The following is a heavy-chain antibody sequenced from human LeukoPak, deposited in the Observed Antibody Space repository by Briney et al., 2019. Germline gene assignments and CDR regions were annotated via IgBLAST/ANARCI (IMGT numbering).Heavy chain of an antibody. D-gene: IGHD1-26*01. CDR2: INPNSGGT. CDR3: ARTSGLVGARTGWDYFDY. V-gene: IGHV1-2*02. CDR1: RYTFTGYY. J-gene: IGHJ4*02. Sequence: GASVKVSCKASRYTFTGYYMHWVRQAPGQGLEWMGWINPNSGGTNYAQKFQGRVTMTRDTSINTAYLQWSSLKASDTAMYYCARTSGLVGARTGWDYFDYWGQGTLVTVSS.